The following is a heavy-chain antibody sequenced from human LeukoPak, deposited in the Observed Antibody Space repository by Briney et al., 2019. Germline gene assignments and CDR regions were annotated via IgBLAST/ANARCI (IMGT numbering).Heavy chain of an antibody. V-gene: IGHV3-53*05. Sequence: GGSLRLSCAASGFTVSSNYMSWVRQAPGKGLEWVSVIYSGGSTYYADSVKGRFTLSRDNSKNTLFLQVSSLRAEDTAVYYCAGKSYDFWSGSYSYFYYYMDVWGKGTTVIVSS. CDR2: IYSGGST. D-gene: IGHD3-3*01. CDR1: GFTVSSNY. J-gene: IGHJ6*03. CDR3: AGKSYDFWSGSYSYFYYYMDV.